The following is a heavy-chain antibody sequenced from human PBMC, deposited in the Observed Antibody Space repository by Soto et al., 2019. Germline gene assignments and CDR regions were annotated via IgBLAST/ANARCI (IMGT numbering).Heavy chain of an antibody. J-gene: IGHJ4*02. V-gene: IGHV1-8*01. CDR2: MNPYTGNT. CDR1: GYTFTTYD. CDR3: ARRKERSGPHYFDY. Sequence: QVQLVQSGAEVKEPGASVKVSCKASGYTFTTYDIYWMRQATGQGLEWMGWMNPYTGNTGYAQKFQVRGTVTRNTSISTVYMEMSGLRLDDTAVYYCARRKERSGPHYFDYWGQGSQVTVSS. D-gene: IGHD6-25*01.